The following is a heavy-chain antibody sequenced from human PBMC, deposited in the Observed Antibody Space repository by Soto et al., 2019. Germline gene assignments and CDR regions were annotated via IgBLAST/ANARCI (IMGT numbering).Heavy chain of an antibody. J-gene: IGHJ4*02. V-gene: IGHV3-23*01. D-gene: IGHD1-26*01. CDR1: GFTFSTYA. Sequence: EVQLLESGGGLVQPGGSLRLSCAASGFTFSTYAMRWVRQAPGKGLEWVSAISGRGDSTYYADSVKGRFTISRDNSKNTLYLQMNSLRAEDTAVYYCARRGSGSYYDYWGQGTLVSFSS. CDR3: ARRGSGSYYDY. CDR2: ISGRGDST.